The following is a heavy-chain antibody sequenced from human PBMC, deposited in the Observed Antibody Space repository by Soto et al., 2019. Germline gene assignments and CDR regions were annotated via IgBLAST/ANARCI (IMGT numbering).Heavy chain of an antibody. V-gene: IGHV3-48*01. Sequence: PGGSLRLSCAASGFTFTSYSMNWVRQAPGKGLEWVSYISLSDNTIDYADSVKGRFTISRDNAKNSLYLQMNSLRAEDTAVYFCARDQWERYFDYWGQGILVTVSS. D-gene: IGHD1-26*01. CDR1: GFTFTSYS. CDR3: ARDQWERYFDY. CDR2: ISLSDNTI. J-gene: IGHJ4*02.